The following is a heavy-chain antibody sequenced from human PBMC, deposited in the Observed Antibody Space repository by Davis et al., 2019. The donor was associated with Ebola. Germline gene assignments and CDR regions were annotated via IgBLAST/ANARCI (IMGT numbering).Heavy chain of an antibody. CDR1: GGSISSYY. J-gene: IGHJ6*02. V-gene: IGHV4-59*01. D-gene: IGHD3-3*01. CDR2: IYYSGST. CDR3: ARGGSGLDYYGMDV. Sequence: PSETLSLTCTVSGGSISSYYWSWIRQPPGKGLEWIGYIYYSGSTNYNPSLKSRVTISVDTSKNQFSLKLSSVTAADTAVYYCARGGSGLDYYGMDVWGQGTTVTVSS.